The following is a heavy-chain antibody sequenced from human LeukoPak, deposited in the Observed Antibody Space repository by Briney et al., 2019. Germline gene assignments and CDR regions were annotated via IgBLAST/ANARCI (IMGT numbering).Heavy chain of an antibody. J-gene: IGHJ3*02. CDR1: GGSFSGYY. V-gene: IGHV4-34*01. CDR2: INHSGST. Sequence: SETLSLTCAVYGGSFSGYYWSWIRQPPGKGLEWIGEINHSGSTNYNPSLKSRVTISVDTSKNQFSLKLNSLTAADTAVYYCARDTGYPGNDAFDIWGQGTMVTVSS. D-gene: IGHD5-12*01. CDR3: ARDTGYPGNDAFDI.